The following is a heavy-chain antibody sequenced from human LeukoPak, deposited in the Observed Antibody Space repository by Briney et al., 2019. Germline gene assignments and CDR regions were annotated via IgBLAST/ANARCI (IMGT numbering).Heavy chain of an antibody. V-gene: IGHV3-53*01. Sequence: GGSLRLSCAASGFTVSSNYMSWVRQAPGKGLEWVSLVYSGGNTYYADSVRGRFIISRDNARNSLYLQMNGLRVEDTAVYYCARDVSLGFWSGYSDYWGHGTLVAVAS. CDR3: ARDVSLGFWSGYSDY. CDR1: GFTVSSNY. D-gene: IGHD3-3*01. CDR2: VYSGGNT. J-gene: IGHJ4*01.